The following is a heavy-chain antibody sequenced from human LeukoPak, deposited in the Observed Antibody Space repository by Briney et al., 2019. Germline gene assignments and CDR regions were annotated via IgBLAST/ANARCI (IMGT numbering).Heavy chain of an antibody. Sequence: PGGSLRLSCAASGFTVSSSYMSWVSQAPAKGLECVSIISSAGTTSYADSEKGRFTISRDNSKNTVYLQVNSLRDEDTAVYYCARDLEAANTYYFDYWGQGTMVTVSS. CDR2: ISSAGTT. CDR3: ARDLEAANTYYFDY. V-gene: IGHV3-66*01. D-gene: IGHD6-13*01. CDR1: GFTVSSSY. J-gene: IGHJ4*02.